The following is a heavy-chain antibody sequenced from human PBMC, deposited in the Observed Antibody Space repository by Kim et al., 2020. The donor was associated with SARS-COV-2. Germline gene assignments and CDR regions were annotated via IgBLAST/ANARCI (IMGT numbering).Heavy chain of an antibody. CDR3: ARDGRVDWGTYYFDY. J-gene: IGHJ4*02. D-gene: IGHD1-1*01. Sequence: GGSLRLSCAASGFTFSNYDMHWVRQAPGKGLEWVAVIWYDGSNKYYADSVKGRFTISRDNSKNTLYLQMNSLRAEDTAVYYCARDGRVDWGTYYFDYWGQGPLVTVAS. CDR2: IWYDGSNK. CDR1: GFTFSNYD. V-gene: IGHV3-33*01.